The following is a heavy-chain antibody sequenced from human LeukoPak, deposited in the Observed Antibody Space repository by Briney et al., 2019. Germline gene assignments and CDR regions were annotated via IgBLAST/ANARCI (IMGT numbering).Heavy chain of an antibody. Sequence: PGGSLRLSCAASGFTFSSYAMHWVRQAPGKGLEWVAVISYDGSNKYYADSVKGRFTISRDNSKNTLYLQMNSLRAEDTAVHYCAKMLNTGHAHAALDYWGQGTLVTVSS. CDR2: ISYDGSNK. V-gene: IGHV3-30-3*02. CDR1: GFTFSSYA. D-gene: IGHD2-8*02. CDR3: AKMLNTGHAHAALDY. J-gene: IGHJ4*02.